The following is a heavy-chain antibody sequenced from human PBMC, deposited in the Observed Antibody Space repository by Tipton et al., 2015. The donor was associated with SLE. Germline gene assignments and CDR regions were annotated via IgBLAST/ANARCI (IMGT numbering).Heavy chain of an antibody. V-gene: IGHV1-69*06. J-gene: IGHJ3*01. Sequence: QVQLVQSGAEVKKPGASVKVSCKASGYTFTSYGISWVRQAPGQGLEWMGGFTPISDPPNYAQKSLGRVTITADKSTSTAYMELSSLRSEDTAVYYCARERSPGIVWGQGTMVTVSS. CDR2: FTPISDPP. CDR3: ARERSPGIV. CDR1: GYTFTSYG.